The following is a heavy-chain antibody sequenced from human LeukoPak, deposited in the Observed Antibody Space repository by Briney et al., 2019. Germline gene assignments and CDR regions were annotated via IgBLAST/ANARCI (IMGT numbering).Heavy chain of an antibody. V-gene: IGHV1-69*05. CDR1: GGTFSSYA. J-gene: IGHJ6*03. Sequence: SVKVSCKASGGTFSSYAISWVRQAPGQGLEWMGRIIPIFGTANYAQKFQGRVTITTDESTSTAYMELSSLRSEDTAVYYCARDSDWNYERPCYMDVWGKGTTVTVSS. CDR3: ARDSDWNYERPCYMDV. D-gene: IGHD1-7*01. CDR2: IIPIFGTA.